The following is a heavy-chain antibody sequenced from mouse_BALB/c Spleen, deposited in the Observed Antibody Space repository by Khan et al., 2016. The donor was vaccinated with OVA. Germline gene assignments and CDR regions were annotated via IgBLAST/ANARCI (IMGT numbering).Heavy chain of an antibody. D-gene: IGHD2-14*01. CDR3: ARSTYRYACAY. Sequence: EVQLQESGPSLVQPSQTLSLTCSVTGDSITSGFWSWIRKFPGNKLEYMGYMIYSGYTYYNPSLKGRFSITRHTSKNQYYLQLNSVTTEDTATYYCARSTYRYACAYWGQGTLVTVSA. CDR1: GDSITSGF. V-gene: IGHV3-8*02. J-gene: IGHJ3*01. CDR2: MIYSGYT.